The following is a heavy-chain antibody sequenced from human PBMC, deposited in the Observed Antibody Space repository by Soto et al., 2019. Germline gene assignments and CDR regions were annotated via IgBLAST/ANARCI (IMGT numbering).Heavy chain of an antibody. J-gene: IGHJ3*02. V-gene: IGHV4-31*03. D-gene: IGHD2-15*01. CDR1: GGSISSGGYY. CDR2: IYYSGST. CDR3: ARVVVAWSYTFDI. Sequence: SETLSLTCTVSGGSISSGGYYWSWIRQHPGKGLEWIGYIYYSGSTYYNPSLKSRVTISVDTSKNQFSPKLSSVTAADTAVYYCARVVVAWSYTFDIWGQGTMVTVSS.